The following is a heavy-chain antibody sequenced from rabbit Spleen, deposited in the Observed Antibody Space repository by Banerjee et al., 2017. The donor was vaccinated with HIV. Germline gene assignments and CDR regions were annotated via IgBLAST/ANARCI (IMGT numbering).Heavy chain of an antibody. CDR1: GIDFSSYYY. Sequence: QEQLEESGGGLVKPGGTLTLTCKASGIDFSSYYYMCWVRQAPGKGLEWIACIYTSSGSTYYANWAKGRFTISKTSSTTVTLQMTSLTAADTATYFCARSPTDDGYGRSFSLWGPGTLVTVS. CDR2: IYTSSGST. D-gene: IGHD6-1*01. J-gene: IGHJ4*01. CDR3: ARSPTDDGYGRSFSL. V-gene: IGHV1S45*01.